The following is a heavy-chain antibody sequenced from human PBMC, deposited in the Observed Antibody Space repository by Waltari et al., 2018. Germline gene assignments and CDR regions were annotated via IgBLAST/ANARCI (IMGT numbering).Heavy chain of an antibody. CDR2: IYYSGST. CDR1: GGSISSSSYY. J-gene: IGHJ3*02. V-gene: IGHV4-39*07. D-gene: IGHD6-6*01. Sequence: QLQLQESGPGLVKPSETLSLTCTVSGGSISSSSYYWGWIRQPPGKGLEWIGSIYYSGSTYYNPSLKSRVTISVDTSKNQFSLKLSSVTAADTAVYYCARDGEYSSSSSYAFDIWGQGTMVTVSS. CDR3: ARDGEYSSSSSYAFDI.